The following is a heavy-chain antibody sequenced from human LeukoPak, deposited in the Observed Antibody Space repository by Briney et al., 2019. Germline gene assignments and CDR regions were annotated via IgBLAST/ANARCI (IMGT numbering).Heavy chain of an antibody. CDR3: ARQGYDILTGYYYFDY. J-gene: IGHJ4*02. Sequence: SETLSLTCAVSGGSISSGGYSWSWIRQPPGKGLEWIGYIYYSGSTNYNPSLKSRVTISVDTSKNQFSLKLSSVTAADTAVYYCARQGYDILTGYYYFDYWGQGTLVTVSS. CDR2: IYYSGST. V-gene: IGHV4-61*08. CDR1: GGSISSGGYS. D-gene: IGHD3-9*01.